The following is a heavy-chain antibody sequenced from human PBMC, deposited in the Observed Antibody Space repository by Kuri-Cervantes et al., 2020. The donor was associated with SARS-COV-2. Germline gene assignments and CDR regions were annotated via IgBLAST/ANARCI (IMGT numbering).Heavy chain of an antibody. Sequence: GGSLRLSCAASGFTFSSYSMNWVRQAPGKGLEWVSSISSSSSYIYYADSVKGRFTISRDNAKNSLYLQMNSLRAEDTAVYYCARVMVRGGDYYGMDVWGQGTTVTVSS. CDR1: GFTFSSYS. J-gene: IGHJ6*02. V-gene: IGHV3-21*01. CDR2: ISSSSSYI. CDR3: ARVMVRGGDYYGMDV. D-gene: IGHD3-10*01.